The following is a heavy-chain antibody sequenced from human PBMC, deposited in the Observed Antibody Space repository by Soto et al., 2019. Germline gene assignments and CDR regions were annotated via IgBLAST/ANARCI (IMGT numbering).Heavy chain of an antibody. CDR3: SSTYYDFWSGYPPAHYYYYYYMDV. Sequence: QVQLQQWAAGMLKPSETLSLTCAVYGGSFSGYYWSSIRQPPGKGLEWIGEINHSGSTNYNPSLTSRVTISVDTSKNQFSLKLSSVTAADTAVYYCSSTYYDFWSGYPPAHYYYYYYMDVWGKGTTVTVSS. V-gene: IGHV4-34*01. CDR1: GGSFSGYY. D-gene: IGHD3-3*01. CDR2: INHSGST. J-gene: IGHJ6*03.